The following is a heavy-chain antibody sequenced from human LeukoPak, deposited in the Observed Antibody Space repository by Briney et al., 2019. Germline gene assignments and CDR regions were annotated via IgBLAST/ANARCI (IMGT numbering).Heavy chain of an antibody. CDR3: ARDPYSGNLGPTYYYYMDV. Sequence: PSETLSLTCTVSGYSISSGYYWGWIRQPPGKGLEWIGSIYHSGSTYYNPSLKSRVTISVDTSKNQFSLKLSSVTAADTAVYYCARDPYSGNLGPTYYYYMDVWGKGTTVTVSS. J-gene: IGHJ6*03. D-gene: IGHD1-26*01. CDR2: IYHSGST. CDR1: GYSISSGYY. V-gene: IGHV4-38-2*02.